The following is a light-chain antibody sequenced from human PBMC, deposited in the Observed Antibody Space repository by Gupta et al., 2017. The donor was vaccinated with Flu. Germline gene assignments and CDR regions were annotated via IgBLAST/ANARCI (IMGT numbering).Light chain of an antibody. CDR1: QDIDNF. CDR2: DAS. J-gene: IGKJ2*01. V-gene: IGKV1-33*01. CDR3: QQYNNPRYT. Sequence: DIQMTQSPSSLSASVGDRVTITCQASQDIDNFLNWYQQKPGKAPKLLIYDASSLRTGVPSRFSGSGSGTDFTLTISSLQPEDTATYYCQQYNNPRYTFGQGTKLEIK.